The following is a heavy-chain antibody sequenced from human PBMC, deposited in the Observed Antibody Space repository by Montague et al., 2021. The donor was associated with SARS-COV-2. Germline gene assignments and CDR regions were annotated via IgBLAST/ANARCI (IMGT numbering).Heavy chain of an antibody. Sequence: SETLSLTCAISGGSFSNYYWSWIRQPPGKGLEWIGEVNQSGTTIYNPSLKLGVTISVYTYKNQYYLWLNSVTAAATAVYFCASGRRPVVVSGAGPAARAFDIWGQGTMVTVSS. CDR3: ASGRRPVVVSGAGPAARAFDI. CDR2: VNQSGTT. D-gene: IGHD2-2*01. CDR1: GGSFSNYY. V-gene: IGHV4-34*01. J-gene: IGHJ3*02.